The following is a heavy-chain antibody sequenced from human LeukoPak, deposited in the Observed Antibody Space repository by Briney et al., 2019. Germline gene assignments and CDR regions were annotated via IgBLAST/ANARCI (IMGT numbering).Heavy chain of an antibody. CDR2: ISGSGGST. J-gene: IGHJ6*02. Sequence: GGSLRLSRAASGFTFSSYAMSWVRQAPGKGLEWVSAISGSGGSTYYADSVKGRFTISRDNSKNTLYLQMNSLRAEDTAVYYCAKDSHLSPYGMDVWGQGTTVTVSS. CDR1: GFTFSSYA. CDR3: AKDSHLSPYGMDV. V-gene: IGHV3-23*01. D-gene: IGHD3-3*02.